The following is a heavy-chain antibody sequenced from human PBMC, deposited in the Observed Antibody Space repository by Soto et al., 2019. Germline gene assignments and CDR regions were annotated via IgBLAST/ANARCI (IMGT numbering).Heavy chain of an antibody. CDR2: LSGSGTST. CDR1: GFSFVNYA. V-gene: IGHV3-23*01. J-gene: IGHJ1*01. CDR3: AKATTNGGRFNPFAS. Sequence: GGSLRLSWAASGFSFVNYAMNWVRQAPGKGLEWVSGLSGSGTSTYYADSVKGRFTISRDNSRDILFLQMNSLTADDTAVYYCAKATTNGGRFNPFASRGQRAPVTVSS. D-gene: IGHD1-7*01.